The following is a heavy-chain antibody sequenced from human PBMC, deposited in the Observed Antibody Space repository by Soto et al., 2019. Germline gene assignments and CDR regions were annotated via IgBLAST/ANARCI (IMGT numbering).Heavy chain of an antibody. Sequence: VQLVESGGCLVQPGEPLRLSCTASGLTFSISWMTWVRQAPGEGLGWVSNINPAGNLQQYHASEKERFTISRNNPTNSLFLKMSGLSVEDTAVYYCATANTPYAFDMWGQGTLVTVSS. V-gene: IGHV3-7*01. CDR1: GLTFSISW. J-gene: IGHJ3*02. CDR3: ATANTPYAFDM. CDR2: INPAGNLQ.